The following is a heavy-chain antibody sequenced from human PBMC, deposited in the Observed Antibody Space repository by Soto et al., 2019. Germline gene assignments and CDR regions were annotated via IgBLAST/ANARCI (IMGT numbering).Heavy chain of an antibody. J-gene: IGHJ5*02. CDR2: ISSSGGSI. CDR1: GFTFNSHE. CDR3: ARSWGLYWSSSRCCSHWLDP. Sequence: GGSLRLSCAGSGFTFNSHEMTWVRQAPGKGLEWISSISSSGGSIYYADSVKGRFTVSRDNAKNSLYLQMNSLRAEDTAVYYCARSWGLYWSSSRCCSHWLDPWGRGTLVTVST. V-gene: IGHV3-48*03. D-gene: IGHD2-2*01.